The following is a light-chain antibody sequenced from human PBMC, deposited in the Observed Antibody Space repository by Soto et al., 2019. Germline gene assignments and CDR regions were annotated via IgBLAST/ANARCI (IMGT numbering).Light chain of an antibody. CDR1: QSVSSSY. CDR2: GAS. Sequence: EIVLTQSPGTLSLSPGERATLSCRASQSVSSSYLAWYQQKPGQAPRLLIYGASSRATGIPDRFSGSGSGTAFTLTISRLEPEEFAVYYCQQYGSSPLTFGGGTKVELK. V-gene: IGKV3-20*01. J-gene: IGKJ4*01. CDR3: QQYGSSPLT.